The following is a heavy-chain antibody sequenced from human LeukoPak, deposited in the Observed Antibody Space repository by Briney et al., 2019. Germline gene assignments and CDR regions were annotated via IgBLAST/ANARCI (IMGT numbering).Heavy chain of an antibody. J-gene: IGHJ4*02. CDR2: IYYSGST. V-gene: IGHV4-59*08. Sequence: SETLSLTCTVSGGSISSYYWSWIRQPPGKGLEWIGYIYYSGSTNYNPSLKSRVTISVDTSKNQFSLKLSSVTAADTAVYYCARVAYDYVWRYYFDYWGQGTLVTVSS. D-gene: IGHD3-16*01. CDR3: ARVAYDYVWRYYFDY. CDR1: GGSISSYY.